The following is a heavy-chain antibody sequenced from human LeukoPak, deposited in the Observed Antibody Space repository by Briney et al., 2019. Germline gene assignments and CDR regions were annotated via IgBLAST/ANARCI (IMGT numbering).Heavy chain of an antibody. CDR1: GFTFSSYW. V-gene: IGHV3-74*01. CDR3: ASKLVVGATKSDYFDY. CDR2: INSDGSST. Sequence: PGGSLRLSCAASGFTFSSYWMHWVRQAPGKGLVWVSRINSDGSSTSYADSVKGRFTISRDNAKNTLYLQMNSLRAEDTAVYYCASKLVVGATKSDYFDYWGQGTLVTVSS. D-gene: IGHD1-26*01. J-gene: IGHJ4*02.